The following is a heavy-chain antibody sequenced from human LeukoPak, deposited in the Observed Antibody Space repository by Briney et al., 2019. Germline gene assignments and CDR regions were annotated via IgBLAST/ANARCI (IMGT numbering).Heavy chain of an antibody. CDR3: ARDSLSGYDYVYYYYGMDV. D-gene: IGHD5-12*01. CDR2: IYYSGST. J-gene: IGHJ6*02. Sequence: PSETLSLTCTVSVGSLSSGDYYWGWIRQPPGKGLEWIGSIYYSGSTYYNPSLKSRVTISVDTSKNQFSLKLSSVTAADTAVYYCARDSLSGYDYVYYYYGMDVWGQGTTVTVSS. V-gene: IGHV4-39*07. CDR1: VGSLSSGDYY.